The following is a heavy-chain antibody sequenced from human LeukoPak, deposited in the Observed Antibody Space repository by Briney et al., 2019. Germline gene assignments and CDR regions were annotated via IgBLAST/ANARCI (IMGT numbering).Heavy chain of an antibody. J-gene: IGHJ4*02. Sequence: SETLSLTCTVSGGSISSGGYYWSWIRQHPGKGLEWIGYIYYSGSTYYNPSLKSRVTISVDTSKNQFSLKLSSVTAEDTAVYYCAREWEGYFDYWGQGTLVTVSS. V-gene: IGHV4-31*03. CDR1: GGSISSGGYY. CDR2: IYYSGST. D-gene: IGHD1-26*01. CDR3: AREWEGYFDY.